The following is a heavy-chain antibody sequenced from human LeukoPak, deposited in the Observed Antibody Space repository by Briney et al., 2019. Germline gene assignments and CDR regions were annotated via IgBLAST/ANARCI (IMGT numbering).Heavy chain of an antibody. D-gene: IGHD1-26*01. Sequence: GASVKVSCKASGYTFTSYYMHWVRQAPGQGLEWMGIINPSGGSTSYAQKFQGRVTMTTDTSTSTAYMELRSLRSDDTAVYYCARDLDRYRVGATLNWFDPWGQGTLVTVSS. V-gene: IGHV1-46*01. CDR3: ARDLDRYRVGATLNWFDP. CDR1: GYTFTSYY. J-gene: IGHJ5*02. CDR2: INPSGGST.